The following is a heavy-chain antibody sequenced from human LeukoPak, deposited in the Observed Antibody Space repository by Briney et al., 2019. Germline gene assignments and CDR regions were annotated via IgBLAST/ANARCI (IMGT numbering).Heavy chain of an antibody. V-gene: IGHV3-74*01. CDR1: GFTFSSYW. CDR3: TRARGYHPDC. Sequence: GGSLRLSCAASGFTFSSYWMHWVRQAPGKGLVWVSRIISDGSNTSYADSVKGRFTISRDNAKNTLYLQMNSLRAEDTAVYYCTRARGYHPDCWGQGTLVTVSS. CDR2: IISDGSNT. J-gene: IGHJ4*02. D-gene: IGHD5-18*01.